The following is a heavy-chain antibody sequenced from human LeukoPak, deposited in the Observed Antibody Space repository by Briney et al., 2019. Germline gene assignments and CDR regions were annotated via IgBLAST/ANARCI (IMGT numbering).Heavy chain of an antibody. CDR3: TTDPLDIVLVVYAID. CDR1: GFTFSNAW. D-gene: IGHD2-8*02. CDR2: ITSKTDGGTT. V-gene: IGHV3-15*01. Sequence: GGSLTLSCAASGFTFSNAWMSWVRQATGKGLEWVGRITSKTDGGTTDYAAAVKGRFTFSRDDSKNTLYLQMNSLKTEDTAVYYCTTDPLDIVLVVYAIDWGQGTLVTVSS. J-gene: IGHJ4*02.